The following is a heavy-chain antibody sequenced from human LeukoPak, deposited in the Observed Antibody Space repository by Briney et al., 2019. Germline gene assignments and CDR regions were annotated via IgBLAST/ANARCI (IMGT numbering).Heavy chain of an antibody. D-gene: IGHD6-19*01. CDR3: ARPEGSGWWD. Sequence: YXMHXVRHAPGKGLVWVSRINSDGSSTIYADSVKGRFTISRDNAKNTLYLQMNSLRAEDTAVYYCARPEGSGWWDWGQGTLVTVSS. CDR2: INSDGSST. J-gene: IGHJ4*02. V-gene: IGHV3-74*01. CDR1: YX.